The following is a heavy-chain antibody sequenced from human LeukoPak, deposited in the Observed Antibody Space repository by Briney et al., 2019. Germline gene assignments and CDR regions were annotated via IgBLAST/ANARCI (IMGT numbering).Heavy chain of an antibody. V-gene: IGHV4-39*01. D-gene: IGHD5-18*01. CDR1: GGSISSSSYY. J-gene: IGHJ5*02. Sequence: TSETLSLTYTVSGGSISSSSYYWGWIRQPPGKGLEWIGSIYYSGSTYYNPSLKSRVTISVDTSKNQFSLKLSSVTAADTAVYYCARHPGAYDSYGYRWFDPWGQGTLVTVSS. CDR2: IYYSGST. CDR3: ARHPGAYDSYGYRWFDP.